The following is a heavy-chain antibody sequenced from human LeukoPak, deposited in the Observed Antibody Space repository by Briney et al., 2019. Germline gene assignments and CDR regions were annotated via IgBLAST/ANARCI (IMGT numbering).Heavy chain of an antibody. CDR3: AKEAHYYGSGSLGGY. V-gene: IGHV3-30*02. J-gene: IGHJ4*02. CDR1: GFTFSSYG. CDR2: IRYDGSNK. Sequence: GRSLRLSCAASGFTFSSYGMHWVRQAPGKGLEWVAFIRYDGSNKYYADSVKGRFTISRDNSKNTLYLQMNSLRAEDTAVYYCAKEAHYYGSGSLGGYWGQGTLVTVSS. D-gene: IGHD3-10*01.